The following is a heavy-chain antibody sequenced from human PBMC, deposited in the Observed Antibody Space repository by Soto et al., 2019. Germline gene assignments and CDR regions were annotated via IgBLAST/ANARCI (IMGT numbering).Heavy chain of an antibody. CDR1: GFTFSSYS. CDR2: ISSSSSTI. J-gene: IGHJ5*02. CDR3: ARHPERIAEIGWFDP. D-gene: IGHD6-13*01. Sequence: GSLRRSCAASGFTFSSYSMNWVRQAPGKGLEWVSYISSSSSTIYYADSVKGRFTISRDNAKNSLYLQMNSLRAEDTAVYYCARHPERIAEIGWFDPWGQGTLVTVSS. V-gene: IGHV3-48*01.